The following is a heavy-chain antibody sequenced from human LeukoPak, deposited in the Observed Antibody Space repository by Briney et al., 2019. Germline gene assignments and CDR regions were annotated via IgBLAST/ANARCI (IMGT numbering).Heavy chain of an antibody. D-gene: IGHD3-3*01. CDR3: ASGQYYDLWSGYYVD. J-gene: IGHJ4*02. Sequence: PSETLSLTCAVYGGSFSGHYWSWIRQPPGKGLEWIGEINHSGSTNYNPSLESRVTISVDTSKNHFSLKLSSATAADTAVYYCASGQYYDLWSGYYVDWGQGALVTVSS. CDR1: GGSFSGHY. V-gene: IGHV4-34*01. CDR2: INHSGST.